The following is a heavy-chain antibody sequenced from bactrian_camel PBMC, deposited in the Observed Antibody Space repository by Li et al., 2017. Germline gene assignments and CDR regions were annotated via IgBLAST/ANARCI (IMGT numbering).Heavy chain of an antibody. CDR2: TIVGTKIT. D-gene: IGHD3*01. J-gene: IGHJ4*01. Sequence: QLVESGGGSVQTGGSLTLSCQASGYTVTAYCMGWFRQAPGKEREGVATIVGTKITSYADSVKGRFNVSIDSAKNTLYLQMNNLQPEDTALYYCGAHPAQWALNGGNYCPPSAPDQYNYWGQGTQVTVS. V-gene: IGHV3S1*01. CDR3: GAHPAQWALNGGNYCPPSAPDQYNY. CDR1: GYTVTAYC.